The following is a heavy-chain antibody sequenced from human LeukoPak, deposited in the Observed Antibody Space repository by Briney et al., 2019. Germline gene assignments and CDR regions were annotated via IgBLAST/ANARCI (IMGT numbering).Heavy chain of an antibody. D-gene: IGHD3-22*01. V-gene: IGHV4-39*07. Sequence: SETLSLTCTVSGGSISSSSYYWGWIRQPPGKGLEWIGSIYYSGSTYYNPSLKSRVTISVDTSKNQFSLKLTSVTAADTAVYYCVRSYYYDSSAYYWPYWGQGALVTVSS. J-gene: IGHJ4*02. CDR3: VRSYYYDSSAYYWPY. CDR2: IYYSGST. CDR1: GGSISSSSYY.